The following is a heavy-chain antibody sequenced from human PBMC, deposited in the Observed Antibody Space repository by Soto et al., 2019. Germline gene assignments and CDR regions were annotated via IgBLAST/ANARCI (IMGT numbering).Heavy chain of an antibody. CDR3: ANFQYLGYYYGMDV. CDR2: ISGSGGST. CDR1: GFTFSSYA. V-gene: IGHV3-23*01. D-gene: IGHD3-9*01. Sequence: QPGGSLRLSCAASGFTFSSYAMSWVRQAPGKGLEWVSAISGSGGSTYYADSVKGRFTISRDNSKNTLYLQMNSLRAEDTAVYYCANFQYLGYYYGMDVWGQGTTVTVSS. J-gene: IGHJ6*02.